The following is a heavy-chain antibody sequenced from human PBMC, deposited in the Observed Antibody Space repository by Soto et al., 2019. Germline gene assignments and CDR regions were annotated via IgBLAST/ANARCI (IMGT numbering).Heavy chain of an antibody. V-gene: IGHV3-30*18. Sequence: QVQLVESGGGVVQPGRSLRLSCAASGFTFSTYGMHWVRQAPGKGLEWVAVISYDGSNKYYADSVKGRFTISRDNSKNTLYLQMNSLRAEDTAVYYCAKEKGYGMDVWCLGTTVTVSS. CDR2: ISYDGSNK. J-gene: IGHJ6*02. CDR3: AKEKGYGMDV. CDR1: GFTFSTYG.